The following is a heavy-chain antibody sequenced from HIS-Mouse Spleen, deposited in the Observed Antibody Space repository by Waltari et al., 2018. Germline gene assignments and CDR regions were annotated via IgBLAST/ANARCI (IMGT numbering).Heavy chain of an antibody. CDR2: INHSGST. J-gene: IGHJ4*02. D-gene: IGHD1-26*01. Sequence: QVQLQQWGAGLLKPSETLSLTCAVYGGSFSGYYWIWIRQPPGKGLEWIGEINHSGSTNYNPSLKSRVTISVDTSKNQFSLKLSSVTAADTAVYYCARMGPASGSYGDYWGQGTLVTVSS. CDR1: GGSFSGYY. V-gene: IGHV4-34*01. CDR3: ARMGPASGSYGDY.